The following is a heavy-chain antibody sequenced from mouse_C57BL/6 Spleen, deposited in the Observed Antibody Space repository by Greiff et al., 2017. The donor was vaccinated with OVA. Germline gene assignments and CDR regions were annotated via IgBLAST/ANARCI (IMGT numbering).Heavy chain of an antibody. Sequence: VQLQQSGPGLVQPSQSLSITCTVSGFSLTSYGVHWVRQSPGKGLEWLGVIWSGGSTDYNAAFISRLSISKDNSKSQVFFKMSSLQADDTAIYYCARASTVWYFDVWGTGTTVTVSS. CDR3: ARASTVWYFDV. J-gene: IGHJ1*03. D-gene: IGHD1-1*01. V-gene: IGHV2-2*01. CDR1: GFSLTSYG. CDR2: IWSGGST.